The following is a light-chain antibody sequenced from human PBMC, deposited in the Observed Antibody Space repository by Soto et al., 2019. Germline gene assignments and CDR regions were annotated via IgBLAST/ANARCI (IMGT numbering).Light chain of an antibody. CDR1: NLGDKY. CDR3: QAWDSSTYDV. CDR2: QDT. Sequence: SYELTQPPSVSVSPGQTASITCSGNNLGDKYASWYQQKPGQSPVLIIYQDTKRPSGIPERFSGSNSGSTATLTISGTQAMDEADYYCQAWDSSTYDVFGTGTKLTVL. V-gene: IGLV3-1*01. J-gene: IGLJ1*01.